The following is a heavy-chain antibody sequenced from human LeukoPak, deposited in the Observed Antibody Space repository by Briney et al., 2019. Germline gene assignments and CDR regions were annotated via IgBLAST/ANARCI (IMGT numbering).Heavy chain of an antibody. J-gene: IGHJ4*02. CDR2: IRYDGSNK. CDR3: AKNPSYDSSGYYPDH. Sequence: GGSLRPSCAASGFTFSSYGMHWVRQAPGKGLEWVAFIRYDGSNKYYADSVKDRFTISRDNSKNTLYLQMNSLRAEDTAVYYCAKNPSYDSSGYYPDHWGQGTLVTVSS. V-gene: IGHV3-30*02. D-gene: IGHD3-22*01. CDR1: GFTFSSYG.